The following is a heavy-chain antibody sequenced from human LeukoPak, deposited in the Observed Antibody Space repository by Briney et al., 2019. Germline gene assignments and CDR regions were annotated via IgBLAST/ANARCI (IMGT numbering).Heavy chain of an antibody. V-gene: IGHV3-53*01. CDR2: IYSGGST. CDR3: AKNRDGYKTHYYYYYMDV. Sequence: GGSLRLSCAASGFTVSSSYMSWVRQAPGKGLEWVSVIYSGGSTYYADSVKGRFTISRDNSKNTLYLQMNSLRAEDTAVYYCAKNRDGYKTHYYYYYMDVWGKGTTVTISS. D-gene: IGHD5-24*01. J-gene: IGHJ6*03. CDR1: GFTVSSSY.